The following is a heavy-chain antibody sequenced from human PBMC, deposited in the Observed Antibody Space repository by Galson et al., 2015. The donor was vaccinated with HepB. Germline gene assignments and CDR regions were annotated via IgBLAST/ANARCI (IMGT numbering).Heavy chain of an antibody. D-gene: IGHD2-2*01. CDR2: IDPSDSYT. V-gene: IGHV5-10-1*01. Sequence: QSGAEVKKPGESLRISCKGSGYSFTSYWISWVRQMPGKGLEWMGRIDPSDSYTNYSPSFQGLVTISADKSISTAYLQWSSLKASDTAMYYCARSIVVVPAAMEGDWFDPWGQGTLVTVSS. CDR3: ARSIVVVPAAMEGDWFDP. CDR1: GYSFTSYW. J-gene: IGHJ5*02.